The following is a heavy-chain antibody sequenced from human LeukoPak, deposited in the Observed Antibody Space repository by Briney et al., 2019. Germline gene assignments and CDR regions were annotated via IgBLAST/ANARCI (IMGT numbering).Heavy chain of an antibody. V-gene: IGHV3-11*01. CDR3: ARSNSTNCYTD. D-gene: IGHD2-2*02. J-gene: IGHJ4*02. CDR2: ISSSGSTI. CDR1: GFTFSDYY. Sequence: GGSLRLSCAASGFTFSDYYLSWIRQAPGKGLEWVSYISSSGSTINYADSVKGRFTVSRDNAKNSLYLQMNSLSAEGTAVYYCARSNSTNCYTDWGQGTLVTVSS.